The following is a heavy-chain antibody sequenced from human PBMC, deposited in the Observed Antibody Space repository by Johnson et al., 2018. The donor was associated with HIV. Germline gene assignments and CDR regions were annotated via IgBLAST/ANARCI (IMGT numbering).Heavy chain of an antibody. D-gene: IGHD2-15*01. CDR2: IWYDGSNK. J-gene: IGHJ3*01. Sequence: QVQLVESGGGVVQPGRSLRLSCAASGFTFSSYAMHWVRQAPGKGLEWVAVIWYDGSNKYYADSVKGRFTISRDNSKNTLYLQMNSLRVEDTAVYYCARDLGRPDAFDVWGQGTMVTVSS. V-gene: IGHV3-33*08. CDR1: GFTFSSYA. CDR3: ARDLGRPDAFDV.